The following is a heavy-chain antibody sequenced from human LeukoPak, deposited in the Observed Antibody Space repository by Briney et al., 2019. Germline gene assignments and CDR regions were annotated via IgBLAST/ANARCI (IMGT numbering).Heavy chain of an antibody. J-gene: IGHJ6*02. V-gene: IGHV3-21*01. D-gene: IGHD5-18*01. CDR3: AKDGETAQPQYYYGMDV. Sequence: GGSLRLSCAASGFTFSSYSMNWVRQAPGKGLEWVSSISSSSSYIYYADSVKGRFTISRDNSKNTLYLQMNSLRAEDTAVYYWAKDGETAQPQYYYGMDVWGQGTTVTVSS. CDR1: GFTFSSYS. CDR2: ISSSSSYI.